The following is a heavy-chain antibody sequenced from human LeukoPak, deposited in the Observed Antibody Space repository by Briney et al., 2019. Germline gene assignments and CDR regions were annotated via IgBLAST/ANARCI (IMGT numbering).Heavy chain of an antibody. D-gene: IGHD3-10*01. Sequence: PGGSLRLSCAASGFTFSDYYMSWIRQAPGKGLEWVSYISSSGSTIYYADSVKGRFTISRDNAKNSLYLQMNSLRAEDTAVYYCARVIAVGEYWFDPWGQGTLVTVSS. CDR3: ARVIAVGEYWFDP. CDR1: GFTFSDYY. V-gene: IGHV3-11*01. CDR2: ISSSGSTI. J-gene: IGHJ5*02.